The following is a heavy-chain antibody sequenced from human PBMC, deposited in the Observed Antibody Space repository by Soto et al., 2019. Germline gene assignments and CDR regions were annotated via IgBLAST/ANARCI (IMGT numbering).Heavy chain of an antibody. CDR3: ARVTDSRDYYYDGHGFQH. CDR1: GGSISSYY. J-gene: IGHJ1*01. D-gene: IGHD3-22*01. CDR2: IYYSGST. V-gene: IGHV4-59*01. Sequence: QVQLQESGPGLVKPSETLSLTCTVSGGSISSYYWSWIRQPPGKGLEWIGYIYYSGSTNYNPSLKSGVTISVDTSKKQFSLKLSSVTAADTAVYYFARVTDSRDYYYDGHGFQHWGQGTLVTVSS.